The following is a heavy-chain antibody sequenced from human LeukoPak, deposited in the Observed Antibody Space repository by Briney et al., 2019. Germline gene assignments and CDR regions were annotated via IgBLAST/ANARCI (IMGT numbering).Heavy chain of an antibody. CDR2: IYSSGST. D-gene: IGHD6-19*01. CDR3: ARRGYSTGWYYFDY. Sequence: SETLSLTCTVSGGSISSYYWSWPRQPPGKGLEWIGYIYSSGSTNYNPSLESRVTISVDTSKNQFSLKLSSVTAAVTAVYYCARRGYSTGWYYFDYWGQGTLVTVSS. CDR1: GGSISSYY. J-gene: IGHJ4*02. V-gene: IGHV4-59*08.